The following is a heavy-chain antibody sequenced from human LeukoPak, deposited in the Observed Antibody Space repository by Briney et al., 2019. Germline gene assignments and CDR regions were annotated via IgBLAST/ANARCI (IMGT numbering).Heavy chain of an antibody. D-gene: IGHD2-15*01. V-gene: IGHV4-61*10. CDR1: GGSISSGSYY. CDR3: ASTQDCSGGSCYSSGGAFDI. J-gene: IGHJ3*02. Sequence: RPSETLSLTCTVTGGSISSGSYYWSWIRQPAGKGLEWIGYIYYSGSTNYNPSLKSRVTISVDTSKNQFSLKLSSVTAADTAVYYCASTQDCSGGSCYSSGGAFDIWGQGTMVTVSS. CDR2: IYYSGST.